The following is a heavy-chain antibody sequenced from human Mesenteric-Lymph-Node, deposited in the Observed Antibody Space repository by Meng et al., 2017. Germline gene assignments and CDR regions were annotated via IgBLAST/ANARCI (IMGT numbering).Heavy chain of an antibody. CDR3: ARDSVGTMADTTEDVLDI. V-gene: IGHV1-18*01. CDR2: IIPSNGQT. D-gene: IGHD6-19*01. CDR1: GYIFVNYA. J-gene: IGHJ3*02. Sequence: ASVKVSCKASGYIFVNYAVTWVRQAPGQGLEWMGWIIPSNGQTNYAQKLQGRVTMTTDTSTSTAYMEVRSLRSDDTAVYYCARDSVGTMADTTEDVLDIWGQGTLVTVSS.